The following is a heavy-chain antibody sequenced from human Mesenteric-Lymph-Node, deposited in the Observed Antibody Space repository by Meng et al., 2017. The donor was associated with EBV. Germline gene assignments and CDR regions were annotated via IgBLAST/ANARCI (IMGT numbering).Heavy chain of an antibody. CDR3: ARGASFFDD. J-gene: IGHJ4*02. CDR2: VRSSNTYI. D-gene: IGHD3-10*01. Sequence: EVQLVDSGGXLVKPGXSLCLSCAASGFTFSSYDMNWLRQAPGKGLEWVSSVRSSNTYIYYADSVKGRFTISRDNAKNSVYLQMNSLRDEDTAVYYCARGASFFDDWGQGTLVTVAS. V-gene: IGHV3-21*01. CDR1: GFTFSSYD.